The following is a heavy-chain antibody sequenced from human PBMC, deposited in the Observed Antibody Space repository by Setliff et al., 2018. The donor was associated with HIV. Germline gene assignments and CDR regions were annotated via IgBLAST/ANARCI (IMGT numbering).Heavy chain of an antibody. D-gene: IGHD3-9*01. CDR2: VFYTGAT. V-gene: IGHV4-31*03. Sequence: KTSETLSLTCTVSGGSINSGCYSWTWVRHVQGKGLEWIGFVFYTGATYSSPSLKSRITMSVDTSRNQFSLKVNSVTAADTAVYYCARGIRDSCEGSPYYSYCYTDVWGTGTTVTVSS. CDR1: GGSINSGCYS. CDR3: ARGIRDSCEGSPYYSYCYTDV. J-gene: IGHJ6*03.